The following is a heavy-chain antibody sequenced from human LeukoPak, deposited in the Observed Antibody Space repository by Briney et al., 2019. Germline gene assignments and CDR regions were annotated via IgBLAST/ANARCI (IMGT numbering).Heavy chain of an antibody. D-gene: IGHD3-3*01. V-gene: IGHV4-39*07. CDR1: GGSISSSSYY. Sequence: SGTLSLTCTVSGGSISSSSYYWGWIRQPPGKGLEWIGSIYYSGSTYYNPSLKSRVTISVDTSKNQFSLKLSSVTAADTAVYYCASRYYDFWRRSYWFDPWGQGTLVTVSS. J-gene: IGHJ5*02. CDR3: ASRYYDFWRRSYWFDP. CDR2: IYYSGST.